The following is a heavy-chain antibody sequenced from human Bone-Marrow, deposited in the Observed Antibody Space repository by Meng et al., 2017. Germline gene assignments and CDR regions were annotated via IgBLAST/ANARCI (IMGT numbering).Heavy chain of an antibody. CDR3: ARYCSSTSCHNWFDP. V-gene: IGHV4-30-4*08. J-gene: IGHJ5*02. D-gene: IGHD2-2*02. CDR2: MHYNGIT. Sequence: QVQLQQWGAGLLKPSQTLSLTCTVSGSSISNDENYWSWIRQSPGEGLEWIGYMHYNGITYYNPSLRSRATMLVDTSKNEFSLKLSSVTAADTAVYYCARYCSSTSCHNWFDPWGQGILVTVSS. CDR1: GSSISNDENY.